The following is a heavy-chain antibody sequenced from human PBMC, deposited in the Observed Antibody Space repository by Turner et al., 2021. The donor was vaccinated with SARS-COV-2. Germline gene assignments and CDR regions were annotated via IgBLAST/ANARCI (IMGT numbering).Heavy chain of an antibody. CDR1: GYTLLELS. CDR2: CDPEDGET. J-gene: IGHJ4*02. CDR3: EKGYAYCGGDCSIHY. Sequence: QVQLVQSGAEVKKPGASVKVSCKVSGYTLLELSMHWVRQAPGKGLEWMGGCDPEDGETISAQKFQGRVTMTEDTSTDTAYMELSSMRSEDTAVYYCEKGYAYCGGDCSIHYWGQGTLVTVSS. D-gene: IGHD2-21*02. V-gene: IGHV1-24*01.